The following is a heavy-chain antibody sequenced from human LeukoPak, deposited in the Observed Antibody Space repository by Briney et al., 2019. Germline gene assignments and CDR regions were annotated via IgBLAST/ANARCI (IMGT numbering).Heavy chain of an antibody. CDR2: IWYDGSNK. CDR1: GFTFSSYG. J-gene: IGHJ3*02. V-gene: IGHV3-33*01. Sequence: GGSLRLSCAASGFTFSSYGMHWVRQAPGKGLEWVAVIWYDGSNKYYADSVKGRFTISRDNSNNTLYLQMNSLRAEDTAVYYCARDPNRYVGPGQDAFDIWGQGTMVTVSS. D-gene: IGHD1-14*01. CDR3: ARDPNRYVGPGQDAFDI.